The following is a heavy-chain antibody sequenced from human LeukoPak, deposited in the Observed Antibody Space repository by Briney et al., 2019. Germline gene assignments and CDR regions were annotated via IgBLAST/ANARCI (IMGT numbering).Heavy chain of an antibody. J-gene: IGHJ4*02. D-gene: IGHD3-3*01. V-gene: IGHV4-34*01. CDR3: AITDFWSGYRDY. CDR1: GGSFSGYY. Sequence: SETLSLTCAVYGGSFSGYYWSWIRQPPGKGLEWIGEINHSGSTNYNPSPKSRVTISVDTSKNLFSLKLSSVTAADTAVYYCAITDFWSGYRDYWGQGTLVTVSS. CDR2: INHSGST.